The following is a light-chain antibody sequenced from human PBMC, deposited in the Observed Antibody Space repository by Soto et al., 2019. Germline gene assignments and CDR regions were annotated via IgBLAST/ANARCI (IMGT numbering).Light chain of an antibody. CDR1: QSVLKSSNNETY. Sequence: DIVMTQSPDSLAVSLGERATINCKSSQSVLKSSNNETYLTWYQQKPGRPPKLLIYWASTRESGVPDRFSGSGSGTDFTLTISSLQAEDVAIYYCQQYSSNPPAVTFGPGTKVEIK. V-gene: IGKV4-1*01. J-gene: IGKJ3*01. CDR3: QQYSSNPPAVT. CDR2: WAS.